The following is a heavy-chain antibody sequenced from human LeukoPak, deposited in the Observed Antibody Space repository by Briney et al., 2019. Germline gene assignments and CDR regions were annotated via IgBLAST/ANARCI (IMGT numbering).Heavy chain of an antibody. Sequence: GGSLRLSCAASGFTFSTYEMHWVRQAPGKGLEWVSYITSSGDAMYYSDSMKGRFTISRDNAKNSLYLQMNSLRAEDTAVYYCAREDYDFWTGYFRFRGATRFDPWGQGTLVTVSS. J-gene: IGHJ5*02. CDR1: GFTFSTYE. D-gene: IGHD3-3*01. V-gene: IGHV3-48*03. CDR2: ITSSGDAM. CDR3: AREDYDFWTGYFRFRGATRFDP.